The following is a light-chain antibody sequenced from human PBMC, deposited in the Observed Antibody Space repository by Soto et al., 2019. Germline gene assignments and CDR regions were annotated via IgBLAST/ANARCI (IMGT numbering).Light chain of an antibody. CDR3: QQRSNWLVT. CDR1: QSVSSY. V-gene: IGKV3-11*01. CDR2: DAS. Sequence: IVLTQSPATLSLSPGERATLSCRASQSVSSYLAWYQQKPGQAPRLLIYDASNRATGIPARFSGSGSGTDFTLTISSLEPEDFAVYHCQQRSNWLVTFGPGTKVDIK. J-gene: IGKJ3*01.